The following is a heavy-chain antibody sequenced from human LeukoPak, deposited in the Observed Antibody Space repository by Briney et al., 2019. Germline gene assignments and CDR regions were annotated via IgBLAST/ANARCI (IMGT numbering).Heavy chain of an antibody. J-gene: IGHJ4*02. V-gene: IGHV3-64*01. D-gene: IGHD2-2*01. CDR2: ISSNGGST. CDR1: GFTFSSYA. CDR3: ARGVVPAATPYYFDY. Sequence: GGSLRLSCAASGFTFSSYAMHWVRQAPGKGLEYVSAISSNGGSTHYANSVKGRFTISRDNSKNTLYLQMGSLRAEDMAVYYCARGVVPAATPYYFDYWGQGTLVTVSS.